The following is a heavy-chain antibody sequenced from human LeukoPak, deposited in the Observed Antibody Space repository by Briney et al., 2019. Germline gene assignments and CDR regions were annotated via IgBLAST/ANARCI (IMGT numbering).Heavy chain of an antibody. CDR3: ARGPCSGGSCYSNPNEEYYYYYYMDV. CDR1: GYTFTSYY. Sequence: ASVKVSCKASGYTFTSYYMHWVRQAPGQGLEWMGIINPSGGSTSYAQKFQGRVTMTRDMSTSTVYMELSSLRSEDTAVYYCARGPCSGGSCYSNPNEEYYYYYYMDVWGKGTTVTVSS. J-gene: IGHJ6*03. CDR2: INPSGGST. D-gene: IGHD2-15*01. V-gene: IGHV1-46*01.